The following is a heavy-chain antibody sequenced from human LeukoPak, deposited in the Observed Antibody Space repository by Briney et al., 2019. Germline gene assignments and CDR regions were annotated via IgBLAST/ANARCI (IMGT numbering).Heavy chain of an antibody. V-gene: IGHV3-23*01. CDR1: GFTFTSYT. CDR2: IGNNGGGI. CDR3: AIDPNWETHN. D-gene: IGHD7-27*01. J-gene: IGHJ4*02. Sequence: GGSLRLSCAASGFTFTSYTMYWVRQAPGKGPEWVSIIGNNGGGIHYADSVRGRFTISRGNSKNTLYLQMTNLRVDDTALYYCAIDPNWETHNWGQGVLVTVSS.